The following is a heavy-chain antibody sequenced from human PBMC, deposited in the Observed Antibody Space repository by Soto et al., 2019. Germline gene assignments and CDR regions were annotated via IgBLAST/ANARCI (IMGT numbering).Heavy chain of an antibody. V-gene: IGHV4-34*01. CDR2: INHSGST. CDR1: GGSFSGYY. J-gene: IGHJ5*02. CDR3: ARGLTVVVVPAARWFDP. D-gene: IGHD2-2*01. Sequence: LSLTCAVYGGSFSGYYWSWIRQPPGKGLEWIGEINHSGSTNYNPSLKSRVTISVDTSKNQFSLKLSSVTAADTAVYYCARGLTVVVVPAARWFDPWGQGTLVTVSS.